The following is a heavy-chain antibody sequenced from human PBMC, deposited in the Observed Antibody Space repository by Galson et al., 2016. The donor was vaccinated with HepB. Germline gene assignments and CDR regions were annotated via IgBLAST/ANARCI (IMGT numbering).Heavy chain of an antibody. CDR1: GFTFSSYG. V-gene: IGHV3-30*18. D-gene: IGHD2-2*01. CDR2: ISYDGSNK. J-gene: IGHJ4*02. CDR3: AKDGRIYCSSASCHDHFHY. Sequence: SLRLSCAAFGFTFSSYGMHWVRQVPGKGLEWVAFISYDGSNKKYADSVKGRFTISRDNSKKTLYLQMNSLRAEDTAVYYCAKDGRIYCSSASCHDHFHYWGQGTLVTVSS.